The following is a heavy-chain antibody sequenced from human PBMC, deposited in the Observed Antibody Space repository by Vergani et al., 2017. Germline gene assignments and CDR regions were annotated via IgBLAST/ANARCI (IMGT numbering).Heavy chain of an antibody. CDR3: ARGQWLPTLSFDY. Sequence: QVQLVQFGAEVKKPGASVKVSCKASGYTFTGYYMHWVRQAPGQGLEWMGWINPNRGGTNYAQKFQGRVTMTRDTSISTDYMELSRLRSDDTAVYYCARGQWLPTLSFDYWGQGTLVTVSS. J-gene: IGHJ4*02. CDR1: GYTFTGYY. V-gene: IGHV1-2*02. D-gene: IGHD6-19*01. CDR2: INPNRGGT.